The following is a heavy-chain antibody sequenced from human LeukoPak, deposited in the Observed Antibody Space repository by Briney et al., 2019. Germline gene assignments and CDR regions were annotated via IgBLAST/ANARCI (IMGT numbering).Heavy chain of an antibody. CDR1: GFTFSSYG. V-gene: IGHV3-33*01. Sequence: GGSLRLSCAASGFTFSSYGMHWVRQAPGKGLEWVTFLWYDGSNKYYADSVKGQFTISRDNSKNTLYLQMNTLRAEDTAVYYCARDLGYFDYWGQGTLVTVSS. CDR3: ARDLGYFDY. J-gene: IGHJ4*02. CDR2: LWYDGSNK.